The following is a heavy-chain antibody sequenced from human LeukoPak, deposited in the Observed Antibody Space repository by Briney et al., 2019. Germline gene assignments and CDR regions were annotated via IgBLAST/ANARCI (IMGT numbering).Heavy chain of an antibody. CDR2: IYYSGST. V-gene: IGHV4-39*01. J-gene: IGHJ5*02. CDR1: GGSISSSSYY. Sequence: SETLSLTCTVSGGSISSSSYYWGWIRQPPGKGLEWIGSIYYSGSTYYNPSLKGRVTISVDTSKNQFSLKLSSVTAADTAVYYCASGGWVYNWFDPWGQGTLVTVSS. D-gene: IGHD3-16*01. CDR3: ASGGWVYNWFDP.